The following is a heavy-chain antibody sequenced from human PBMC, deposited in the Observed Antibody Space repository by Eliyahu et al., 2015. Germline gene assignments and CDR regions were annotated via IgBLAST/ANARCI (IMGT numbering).Heavy chain of an antibody. CDR1: GGSVSSGSYY. CDR3: AREGGSYDGFGRGWFDP. V-gene: IGHV4-61*01. Sequence: QVQLQESGPGLVKPSETLSLTCTVSGGSVSSGSYYWSWIRQPPGKGLEWIGYIYYSGSTNYNPSLKSRVTISVDTSKNQFSLKLSSVTAADTAVYYCAREGGSYDGFGRGWFDPWGQGTLVTVSS. CDR2: IYYSGST. J-gene: IGHJ5*02. D-gene: IGHD1-26*01.